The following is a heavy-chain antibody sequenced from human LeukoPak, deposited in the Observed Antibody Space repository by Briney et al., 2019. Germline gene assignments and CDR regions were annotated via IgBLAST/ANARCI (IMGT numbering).Heavy chain of an antibody. CDR3: ARFTVVTGPDY. CDR1: GYTFTGYY. V-gene: IGHV1-2*06. Sequence: GASVKVSCKASGYTFTGYYMHWVRQAPGQGLEWMGRINPNSGGTNYAQKFQGRVTMTRDTSISTAYMELSRLRSDDTAVYFCARFTVVTGPDYWGQGTLVTVSS. CDR2: INPNSGGT. D-gene: IGHD4-23*01. J-gene: IGHJ4*02.